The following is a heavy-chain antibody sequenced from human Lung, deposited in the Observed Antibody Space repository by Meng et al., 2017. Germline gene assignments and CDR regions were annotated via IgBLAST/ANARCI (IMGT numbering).Heavy chain of an antibody. CDR1: GGSISSSNYY. V-gene: IGHV4-30-4*01. CDR2: IYNSGST. CDR3: ARGQKGYFDL. Sequence: QVQLQESGPGLGKPSQTPSLTCTVSGGSISSSNYYWSWIRQPPGKGLEWSGHIYNSGSTYYNPSLKSRITISVDTSKNQFSLKLSSVTAADTAVYYCARGQKGYFDLWGRGTLVTVSS. J-gene: IGHJ2*01.